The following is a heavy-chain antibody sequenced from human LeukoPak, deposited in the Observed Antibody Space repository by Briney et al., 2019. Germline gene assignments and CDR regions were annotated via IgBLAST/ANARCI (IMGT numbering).Heavy chain of an antibody. V-gene: IGHV3-23*01. CDR3: AKGSYYDSSGSFYFDY. CDR1: GFTFSGYA. J-gene: IGHJ4*02. D-gene: IGHD3-22*01. Sequence: PGGSLRLSCAASGFTFSGYAMSWVRQAPGKGLEWVSAISGSGSSTYYADSVKGRFTISRDNSKNTLYVQVNSLGTEDTAAYYCAKGSYYDSSGSFYFDYWGQGTLVTVSS. CDR2: ISGSGSST.